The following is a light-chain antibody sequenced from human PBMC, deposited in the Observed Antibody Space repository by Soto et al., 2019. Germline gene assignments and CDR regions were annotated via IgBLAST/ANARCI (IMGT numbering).Light chain of an antibody. V-gene: IGKV3-20*01. Sequence: EIVLTQSPGTLSLSPGERATLSCSASQSVSLTALAWYQHKPGQAPRLLIYDTSSRATGIPDRFSGSGSGTDFNLTISRLEPEDFAVFFCQQYGTSEIIFGQGNRLESK. CDR1: QSVSLTA. CDR2: DTS. CDR3: QQYGTSEII. J-gene: IGKJ5*01.